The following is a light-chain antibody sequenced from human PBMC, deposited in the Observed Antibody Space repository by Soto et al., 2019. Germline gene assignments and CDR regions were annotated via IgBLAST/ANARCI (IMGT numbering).Light chain of an antibody. V-gene: IGKV3-11*01. CDR1: QSVSSY. CDR3: QQRSNWLIT. CDR2: DTS. J-gene: IGKJ5*01. Sequence: EIGLTHSPDTLSLSPGERATLSCRASQSVSSYLTWYQQKPGQAPRLLIYDTSKRAAGIPARFSGSGSGTDFTLTISSLEPEDFAVYYCQQRSNWLITFGQGTRLEIK.